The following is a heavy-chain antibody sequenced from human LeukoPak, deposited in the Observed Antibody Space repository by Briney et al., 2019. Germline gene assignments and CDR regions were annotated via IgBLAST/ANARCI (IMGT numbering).Heavy chain of an antibody. J-gene: IGHJ4*02. Sequence: GGSLRLSCAASGFTFSSYSMNWVRQAPGKGLEWVSSISSSSSYIYYADSVKGRFTISRDNAKNSLYLQMNSLRAEDTAVYYCARGAYSSGWYGGDYWGQGTLVTVSS. V-gene: IGHV3-21*01. CDR2: ISSSSSYI. D-gene: IGHD6-19*01. CDR3: ARGAYSSGWYGGDY. CDR1: GFTFSSYS.